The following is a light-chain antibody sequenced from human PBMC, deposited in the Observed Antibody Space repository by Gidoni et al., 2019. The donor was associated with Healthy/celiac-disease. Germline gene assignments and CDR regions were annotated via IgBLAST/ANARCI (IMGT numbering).Light chain of an antibody. CDR3: QQRSNA. V-gene: IGKV3-11*01. Sequence: EIVLTQSPATLSLSPGERAPRSCRASQSVSSYLAWYQQKPGQAHRLLIYDASNSATGIPARFSGSGSGTDFTLTISRLEPEEFAVYYCQQRSNAFGGGTKVEIK. J-gene: IGKJ4*01. CDR1: QSVSSY. CDR2: DAS.